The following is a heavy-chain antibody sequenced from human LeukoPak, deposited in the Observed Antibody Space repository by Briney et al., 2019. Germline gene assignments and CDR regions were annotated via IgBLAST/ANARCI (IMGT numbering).Heavy chain of an antibody. CDR2: ISFDGNNK. V-gene: IGHV3-30-3*01. CDR3: ARDLYADYVWGSFDY. D-gene: IGHD3-16*01. CDR1: GFTFRTYA. Sequence: GTSLRLSCSASGFTFRTYALHWVRQAPGRGLEWVALISFDGNNKYYADSVKGRFTISRDNPKNTLYLQMNSLRVEDTAVYYCARDLYADYVWGSFDYWGQGTLVTFSS. J-gene: IGHJ4*02.